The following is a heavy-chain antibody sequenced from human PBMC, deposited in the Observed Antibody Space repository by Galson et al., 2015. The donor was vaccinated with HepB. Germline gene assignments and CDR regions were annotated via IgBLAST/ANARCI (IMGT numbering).Heavy chain of an antibody. V-gene: IGHV3-23*01. CDR1: GFTFSSSA. D-gene: IGHD2-2*01. CDR3: AKDGPLCSSTSWCAEYLQH. CDR2: IRDSGGGT. Sequence: SLRLSCAVSGFTFSSSAMSWVRQAPGKGLEWVSGIRDSGGGTYYADSVKGRFTISRDNSKNTLYLQMNTLKAEDTAVYYCAKDGPLCSSTSWCAEYLQHWGQGTLVTVSS. J-gene: IGHJ1*01.